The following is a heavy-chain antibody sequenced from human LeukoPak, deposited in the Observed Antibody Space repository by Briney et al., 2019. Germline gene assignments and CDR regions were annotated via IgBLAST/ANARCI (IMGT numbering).Heavy chain of an antibody. V-gene: IGHV4-34*01. CDR3: ARTPSRGDFDY. J-gene: IGHJ4*02. Sequence: PSETLSLTCAVYGGSFSGYYWSWIRQPPGKGLEWIGEINHSGSTNYNPSLKSRVTMSVDTSKNQFSLKLSSVTAVDTAVYYCARTPSRGDFDYWGQGTLVTVSS. CDR2: INHSGST. D-gene: IGHD6-13*01. CDR1: GGSFSGYY.